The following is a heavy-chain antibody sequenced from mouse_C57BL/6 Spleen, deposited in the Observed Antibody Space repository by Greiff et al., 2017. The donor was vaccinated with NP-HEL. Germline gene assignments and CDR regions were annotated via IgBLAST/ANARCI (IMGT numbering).Heavy chain of an antibody. Sequence: EVQRVESGGDLVKPGGSLKLSCAASGFTFSSYGMSWVRQTPDKRLEWVATISSGGSYTYYPDSVKGRFTISRDNAKNTLYLQMSSLKSEDTAMYYCARHRGITTVVEDYFDYWGQGTTLTVSS. CDR3: ARHRGITTVVEDYFDY. D-gene: IGHD1-1*01. V-gene: IGHV5-6*01. CDR1: GFTFSSYG. J-gene: IGHJ2*01. CDR2: ISSGGSYT.